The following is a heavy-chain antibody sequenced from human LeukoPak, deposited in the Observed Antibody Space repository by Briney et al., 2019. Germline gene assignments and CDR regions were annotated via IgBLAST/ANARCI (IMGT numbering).Heavy chain of an antibody. V-gene: IGHV3-53*01. Sequence: GGSLRLSCTVSGFTVSSNSMSWVRQAPGKGLEWVSFIYSDNTHYSDSVKGRFTISRDNAKNSLYLQMNSLRAEDTAVYYCATPKYYYDSSGYNYWGQGTLVTVSS. CDR2: IYSDNT. CDR1: GFTVSSNS. D-gene: IGHD3-22*01. J-gene: IGHJ4*02. CDR3: ATPKYYYDSSGYNY.